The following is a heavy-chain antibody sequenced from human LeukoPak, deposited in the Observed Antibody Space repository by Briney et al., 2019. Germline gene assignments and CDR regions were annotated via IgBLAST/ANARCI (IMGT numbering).Heavy chain of an antibody. J-gene: IGHJ4*02. Sequence: SVKVSCKPPGDTFGSYAIIWVRQAHGQGLEWMGRTIPILGITKYAQKFQGRLTITADTSTSTAYMQLTNLRSDDTAVYYCASQFLLPFDYWGRGTLVTVSS. V-gene: IGHV1-69*04. D-gene: IGHD3-22*01. CDR1: GDTFGSYA. CDR2: TIPILGIT. CDR3: ASQFLLPFDY.